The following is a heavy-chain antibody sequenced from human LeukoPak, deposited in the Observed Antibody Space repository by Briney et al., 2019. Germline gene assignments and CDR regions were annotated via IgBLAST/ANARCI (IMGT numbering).Heavy chain of an antibody. Sequence: ASVNVSCKASGYTFTGYYMHWVRQAPGQGLEWMGRSRPNSGGTNYATKFQSRVTITRDTSIRPAYMELSRLRSDDTAVYYCATLYYYDSSGYPFDCWGQGTLVTVS. D-gene: IGHD3-22*01. CDR1: GYTFTGYY. CDR2: SRPNSGGT. V-gene: IGHV1-2*06. CDR3: ATLYYYDSSGYPFDC. J-gene: IGHJ4*02.